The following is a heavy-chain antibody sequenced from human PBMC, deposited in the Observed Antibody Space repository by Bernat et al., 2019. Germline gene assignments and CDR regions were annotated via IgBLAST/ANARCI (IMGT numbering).Heavy chain of an antibody. CDR2: INPNSGGT. CDR3: ARGVRGGDDGDLYYYYYGMDV. Sequence: QVQLVQSGAEVKKPGASVKVSCKASGYTFTGYYMHLVRQAPGQGLEWMGWINPNSGGTNYAQKFPGWATMTRDTSISTADMELSRLRSDDKGVYYCARGVRGGDDGDLYYYYYGMDVWGQGTTVTVSS. J-gene: IGHJ6*02. D-gene: IGHD4-17*01. CDR1: GYTFTGYY. V-gene: IGHV1-2*04.